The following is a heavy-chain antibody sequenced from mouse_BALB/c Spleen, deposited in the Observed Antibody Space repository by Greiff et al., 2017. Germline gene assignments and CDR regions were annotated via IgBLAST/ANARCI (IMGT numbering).Heavy chain of an antibody. Sequence: EVQLVESGGGLVKPGGSLKLSCAASGFTFSSYAMSWVRQSPEKRLEWVAEISSGGSYTYYPDTVTGRFTISRDNAKNTLYLEMSSLRSEDTAMYYCARGPSDSSWFAYWGQGTLVTVSA. CDR1: GFTFSSYA. J-gene: IGHJ3*01. D-gene: IGHD6-1*01. CDR2: ISSGGSYT. CDR3: ARGPSDSSWFAY. V-gene: IGHV5-9-4*01.